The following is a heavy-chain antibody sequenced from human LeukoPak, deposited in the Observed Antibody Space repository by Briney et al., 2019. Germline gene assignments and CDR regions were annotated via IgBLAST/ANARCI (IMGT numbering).Heavy chain of an antibody. CDR3: AKDWDDCGDYLPLDY. J-gene: IGHJ4*02. D-gene: IGHD4-17*01. Sequence: PGRSLRLSCAASGFTFSNYAMSWVRQAPVKGLEWVSAIRGSGGSTYYADSVKGRLTISRDNSKNTLYLQMNSLRAEDTAVYYCAKDWDDCGDYLPLDYWGQGTLVTVSS. CDR1: GFTFSNYA. V-gene: IGHV3-23*01. CDR2: IRGSGGST.